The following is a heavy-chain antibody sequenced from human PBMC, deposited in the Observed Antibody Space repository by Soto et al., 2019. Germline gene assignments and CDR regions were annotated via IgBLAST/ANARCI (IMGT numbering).Heavy chain of an antibody. CDR3: ARCRSTGEPRYYFYY. CDR1: GGSPSSSSYY. CDR2: IYYSGST. J-gene: IGHJ4*02. Sequence: ASEALSLPCTVSGGSPSSSSYYWGWVRQPPRKGLEWIGSIYYSGSTYYNPSLKSRVTISVDTSKNQFSLKLSSVTAADTALYYCARCRSTGEPRYYFYYWGQGTLVTVSS. V-gene: IGHV4-39*01. D-gene: IGHD2-2*01.